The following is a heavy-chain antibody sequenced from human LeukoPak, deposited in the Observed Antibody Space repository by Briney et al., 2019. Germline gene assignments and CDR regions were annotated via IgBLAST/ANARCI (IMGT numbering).Heavy chain of an antibody. J-gene: IGHJ3*02. CDR3: AREGAIRDDAFDI. V-gene: IGHV1-69*04. CDR1: GGTFSSYA. Sequence: SVKVSCKASGGTFSSYAISWVRQAPGQGLEWMGRIIPILGIANYAQKFQGRVTITADKSTSTAYMELSSLRSEDTAVYYCAREGAIRDDAFDIWSQGTMVTVSS. CDR2: IIPILGIA. D-gene: IGHD1-26*01.